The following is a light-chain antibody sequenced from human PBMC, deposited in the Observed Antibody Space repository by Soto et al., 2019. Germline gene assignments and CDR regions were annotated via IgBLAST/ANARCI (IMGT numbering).Light chain of an antibody. CDR3: CSYAGPTIFVV. CDR2: EDT. V-gene: IGLV2-23*02. J-gene: IGLJ2*01. Sequence: QSALTQPASVSGSPGQSITISCTGTSSDIGSYNRVSWYQQHPGKAPKLMIYEDTQRPSRVSNRFSGSKSGNTASLTITWLQAEDEADYYCCSYAGPTIFVVFGGGTKVTVL. CDR1: SSDIGSYNR.